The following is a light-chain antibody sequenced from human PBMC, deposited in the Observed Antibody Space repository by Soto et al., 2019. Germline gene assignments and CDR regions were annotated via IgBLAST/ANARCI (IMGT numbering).Light chain of an antibody. J-gene: IGLJ1*01. CDR3: QSYDSSLSGYV. CDR1: SSNFGAGFD. Sequence: QLVLTQPPSVSGAPGQRVTISCTGSSSNFGAGFDVHWYQHLPGTAPKLLIYGSSNRPSGVPDRFSGSKSGTSASLAITGLQAEDEADYYCQSYDSSLSGYVFGTGTKLTVL. V-gene: IGLV1-40*01. CDR2: GSS.